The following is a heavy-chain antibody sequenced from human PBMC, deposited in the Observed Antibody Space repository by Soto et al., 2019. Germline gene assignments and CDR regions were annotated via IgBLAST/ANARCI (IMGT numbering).Heavy chain of an antibody. J-gene: IGHJ6*02. CDR2: ISWDGGST. V-gene: IGHV3-43*01. CDR3: AKDRARDCSGGSCYSFYYDYGMEF. D-gene: IGHD2-15*01. CDR1: GFTFDDYT. Sequence: GRSLRLSCAASGFTFDDYTMHWVRQAPGKGLEWVSLISWDGGSTYYADSVKGRFTISRDNSKNSLYLHMTSLRTEDTALYYCAKDRARDCSGGSCYSFYYDYGMEFWGQGTKVTVFS.